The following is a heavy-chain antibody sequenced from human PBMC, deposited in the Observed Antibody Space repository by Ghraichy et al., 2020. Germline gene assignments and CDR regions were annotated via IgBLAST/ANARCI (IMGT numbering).Heavy chain of an antibody. V-gene: IGHV4-39*01. CDR1: GASVGSHSFY. CDR2: IYYSGST. D-gene: IGHD1-26*01. J-gene: IGHJ5*02. CDR3: ARRFAYSGIYDP. Sequence: SETLSLTCTVYGASVGSHSFYWGWIRQPPGKGLEWIGYIYYSGSTYYNPSLKSRVTISVDTSKNQFSLKLNSVTAADTAVYYCARRFAYSGIYDPWGQGTLVTVSS.